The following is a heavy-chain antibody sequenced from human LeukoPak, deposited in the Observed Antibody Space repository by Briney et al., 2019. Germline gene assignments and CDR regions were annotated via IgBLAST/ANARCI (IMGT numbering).Heavy chain of an antibody. D-gene: IGHD3-10*01. Sequence: ASVKVSCKASGCTFSSYAISWVRQAPGQGLEWMGWIIPIFGTANYAQKFQGRVTITTDESTSTAYMELSSLRSEDTAVYYCASSYYYGSGSYSDYYYYSYRDFWGKGTTVAVSS. CDR2: IIPIFGTA. CDR1: GCTFSSYA. V-gene: IGHV1-69*05. CDR3: ASSYYYGSGSYSDYYYYSYRDF. J-gene: IGHJ6*03.